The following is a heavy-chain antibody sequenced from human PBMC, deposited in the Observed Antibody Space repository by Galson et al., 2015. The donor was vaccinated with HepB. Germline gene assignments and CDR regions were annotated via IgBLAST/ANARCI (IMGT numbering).Heavy chain of an antibody. D-gene: IGHD6-13*01. CDR1: GFSFSSYG. Sequence: SRRLSCAASGFSFSSYGGNWVRQAPGEGLGWVSSIDTFGNNIYYTDSVKGRFTLSRDNAKNSLSPQMTSMSAEDTAVYYCARKSDSSTWPFDYWGQGTLVTVSS. CDR2: IDTFGNNI. CDR3: ARKSDSSTWPFDY. V-gene: IGHV3-21*01. J-gene: IGHJ4*02.